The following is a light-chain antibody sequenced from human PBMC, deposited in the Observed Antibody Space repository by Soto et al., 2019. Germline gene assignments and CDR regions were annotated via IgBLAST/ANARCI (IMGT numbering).Light chain of an antibody. V-gene: IGKV1-5*03. CDR3: QKCNSSPP. CDR1: QSISSW. J-gene: IGKJ1*01. Sequence: DIQMTQSPSTLSASVGDRVTITCRASQSISSWLAWYQQKPGKAPKLLIYKASSLESGVPSRFSGSGSTTEFPPTISSLHPDDFATYYDQKCNSSPPFGQGTKVEIK. CDR2: KAS.